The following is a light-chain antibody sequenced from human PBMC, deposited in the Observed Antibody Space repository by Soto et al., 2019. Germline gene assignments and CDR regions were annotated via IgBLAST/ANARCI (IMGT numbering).Light chain of an antibody. V-gene: IGKV1-5*03. Sequence: DIHMTQSPSTLSASVGDRVTITCRASQSIDSWLAWYQQKPGRAPKLLIYKASSLESGVPSRFSGSGSGTEFTLTISSLQPDDFATYYCQQYNSYWTFGQGTKVDIK. J-gene: IGKJ1*01. CDR2: KAS. CDR1: QSIDSW. CDR3: QQYNSYWT.